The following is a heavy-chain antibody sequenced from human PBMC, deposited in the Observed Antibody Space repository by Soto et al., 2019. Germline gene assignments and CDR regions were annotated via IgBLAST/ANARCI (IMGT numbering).Heavy chain of an antibody. J-gene: IGHJ5*02. CDR1: GGSFSGYY. Sequence: SETLSLTCAVYGGSFSGYYWSWIRQPPGKGLEWIGEINHSGSTNYNPSLKSRVTISVDTSKNQFSLKLSSVTAADTAVYYCARNGRSGSYYRINWFDPWGQGTLVTVSS. D-gene: IGHD1-26*01. CDR2: INHSGST. V-gene: IGHV4-34*01. CDR3: ARNGRSGSYYRINWFDP.